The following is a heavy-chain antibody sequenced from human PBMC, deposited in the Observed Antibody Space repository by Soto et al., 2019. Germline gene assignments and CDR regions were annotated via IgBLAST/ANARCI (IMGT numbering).Heavy chain of an antibody. J-gene: IGHJ5*02. CDR2: ISASGGYT. Sequence: PGGSLRLSCAASGSIFSDDAMTWVRQAPGKGLEWVSVISASGGYTYYADSVKGQFTIPRDNYKNTLYLQMNDLRAEDTALYYCAKVIVVSGTMFDPWGQGTQVTVSS. V-gene: IGHV3-23*01. CDR3: AKVIVVSGTMFDP. D-gene: IGHD2-2*01. CDR1: GSIFSDDA.